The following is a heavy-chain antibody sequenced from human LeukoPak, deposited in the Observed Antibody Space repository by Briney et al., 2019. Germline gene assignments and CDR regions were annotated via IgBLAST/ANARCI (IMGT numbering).Heavy chain of an antibody. Sequence: PGGSLRLSCVASGLTVSNHWMSWVRQAPGKGLEWVANIREERGQEYYVDSVKGRFTISKNSAKNSLYLQMNTLRVEDTAMYYCASLDTAKQPLANHWDQGTLVTVSS. CDR3: ASLDTAKQPLANH. V-gene: IGHV3-7*03. CDR2: IREERGQE. D-gene: IGHD5-18*01. CDR1: GLTVSNHW. J-gene: IGHJ5*02.